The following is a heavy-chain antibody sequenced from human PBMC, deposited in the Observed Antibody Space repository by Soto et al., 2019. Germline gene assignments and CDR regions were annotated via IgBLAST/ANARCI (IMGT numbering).Heavy chain of an antibody. D-gene: IGHD6-13*01. J-gene: IGHJ3*02. CDR3: ARSRRGVSDSGSRKPPYDAFDI. CDR1: GYTFTSYD. Sequence: ASVKVSCKASGYTFTSYDINWVRQATGQGLEWMGWMNPNSGNTGYAQKFQGRVTMTRNTSISTAYMELSSLRSEDTAVYYCARSRRGVSDSGSRKPPYDAFDIWGQGTMVTVSS. V-gene: IGHV1-8*01. CDR2: MNPNSGNT.